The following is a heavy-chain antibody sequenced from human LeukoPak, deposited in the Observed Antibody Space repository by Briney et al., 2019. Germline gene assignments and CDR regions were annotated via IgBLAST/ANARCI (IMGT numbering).Heavy chain of an antibody. CDR2: INPNSGGT. CDR3: ARDINRGSLGDRSYSSSRGGWFDP. J-gene: IGHJ5*02. Sequence: ASVKVSCKASGYTFTGYYMHWVRQAPGQGLEWMGWINPNSGGTNYAQKFQGRVTMTRDTSISTAYMELSRLRPDDTAVYYCARDINRGSLGDRSYSSSRGGWFDPWGQGTLVTVSS. V-gene: IGHV1-2*02. D-gene: IGHD6-6*01. CDR1: GYTFTGYY.